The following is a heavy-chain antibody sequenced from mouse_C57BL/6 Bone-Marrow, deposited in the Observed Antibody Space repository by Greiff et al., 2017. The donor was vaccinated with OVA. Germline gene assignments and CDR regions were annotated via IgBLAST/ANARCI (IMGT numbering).Heavy chain of an antibody. J-gene: IGHJ3*01. Sequence: QVQLQQSGAELVKPGASVKLSCKASGYTFTSYWMHWVKQRPGQGLEWIGMIHPNSGSTNYNEKFKSKATLTVDKSSSTAYMQLSSLTSEDSAVYYCARRGCYPWFAYWGQGTLVTVSA. CDR3: ARRGCYPWFAY. CDR1: GYTFTSYW. CDR2: IHPNSGST. V-gene: IGHV1-64*01.